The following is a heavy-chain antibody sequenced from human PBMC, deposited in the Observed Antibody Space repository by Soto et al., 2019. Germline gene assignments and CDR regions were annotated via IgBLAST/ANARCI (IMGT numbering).Heavy chain of an antibody. CDR2: IIPIFGTA. CDR3: AVVVVAATQAAYDYYGMDV. D-gene: IGHD2-15*01. J-gene: IGHJ6*02. Sequence: QVQLVQSGAEVKKPGSSVKVSCKASGGTFSSYAISWVRQAPGQGLEWMGGIIPIFGTANYAQKFQGRVTITADESTSTAYMELSSLRSEDTAVYYCAVVVVAATQAAYDYYGMDVWGQGTTVTVSS. CDR1: GGTFSSYA. V-gene: IGHV1-69*12.